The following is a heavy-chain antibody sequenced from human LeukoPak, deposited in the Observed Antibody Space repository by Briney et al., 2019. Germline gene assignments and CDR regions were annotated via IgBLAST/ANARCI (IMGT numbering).Heavy chain of an antibody. Sequence: SQTLSLTCAISGDSVSSNSAAWNWIRQSPSRGLEWLGRTYYRSKWYNDYAVSVKSRITINPDTSKNQFSLQLNSVTPEDTAVYYCARGDCSGGSCHYYYYYYMDAWGKGTTVTVSS. J-gene: IGHJ6*03. CDR3: ARGDCSGGSCHYYYYYYMDA. D-gene: IGHD2-15*01. CDR2: TYYRSKWYN. V-gene: IGHV6-1*01. CDR1: GDSVSSNSAA.